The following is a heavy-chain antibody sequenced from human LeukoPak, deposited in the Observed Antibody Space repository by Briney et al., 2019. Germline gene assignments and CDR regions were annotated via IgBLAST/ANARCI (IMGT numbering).Heavy chain of an antibody. V-gene: IGHV4-59*01. CDR1: GGSISSYY. Sequence: SETLSLTCTLSGGSISSYYWSGIRQPPGKGLAWIGYIYYSGSTNYNPSLKSRVTISVDTSKNQFSLKLSSVTAADTAVYCCARVEAWLYHFDYWGQGTLVTVSS. CDR2: IYYSGST. J-gene: IGHJ4*02. CDR3: ARVEAWLYHFDY. D-gene: IGHD3-16*02.